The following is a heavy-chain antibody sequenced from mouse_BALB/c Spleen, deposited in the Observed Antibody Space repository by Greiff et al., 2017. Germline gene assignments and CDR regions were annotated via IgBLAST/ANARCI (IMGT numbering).Heavy chain of an antibody. CDR3: ACYYSAWFAY. CDR1: GYSITSDYA. D-gene: IGHD2-1*01. J-gene: IGHJ3*01. CDR2: ISYSGST. Sequence: EVQLQESGPGLVKPSQSLSLTCTVTGYSITSDYAWNWIRQFPGNKLEWMGYISYSGSTSYNPSLKSRISITRDTSKNQFFLQLNSVTTEDTATYYCACYYSAWFAYWGQGTLVTVSA. V-gene: IGHV3-2*02.